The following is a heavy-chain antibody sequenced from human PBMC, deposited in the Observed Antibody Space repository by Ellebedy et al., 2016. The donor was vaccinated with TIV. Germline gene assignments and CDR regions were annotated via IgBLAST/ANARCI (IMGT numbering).Heavy chain of an antibody. Sequence: GESLKISCAASGFIFSSYTMNWVRQAPGKGLVWVSCISSDGSSIGYADSARGRFTISRDNAKNTLYLQMSSLRAEDTAVYYCVKDQNHGSSWYAPFDYWGQGTLVTVSS. J-gene: IGHJ4*02. V-gene: IGHV3-74*01. CDR1: GFIFSSYT. D-gene: IGHD6-13*01. CDR2: ISSDGSSI. CDR3: VKDQNHGSSWYAPFDY.